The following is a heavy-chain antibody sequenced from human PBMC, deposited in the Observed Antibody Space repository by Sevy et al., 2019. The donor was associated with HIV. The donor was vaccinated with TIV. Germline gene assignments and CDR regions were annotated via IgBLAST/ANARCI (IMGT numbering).Heavy chain of an antibody. J-gene: IGHJ1*01. CDR3: ARRLAAAGGGNEYFQP. Sequence: SETLSLTCTVSGGSINNKAYYWAWIRQPPGKGLEWIGSMSYSGNSYYNPSLNCRFTISLDTSKNQFSLRLTFVTAADTAVYSCARRLAAAGGGNEYFQPWGQGTLVTVSS. CDR1: GGSINNKAYY. CDR2: MSYSGNS. V-gene: IGHV4-39*01. D-gene: IGHD6-13*01.